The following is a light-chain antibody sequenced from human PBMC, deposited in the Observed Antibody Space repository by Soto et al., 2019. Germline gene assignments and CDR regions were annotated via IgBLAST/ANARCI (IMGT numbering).Light chain of an antibody. CDR2: GAS. V-gene: IGKV1-17*01. J-gene: IGKJ1*01. Sequence: DIQMTQSPSSLSASVGDRVTITCRASQGIGNDLGWYRQKPGKAPERLIYGASRLQSGVPSRFSGSGSGTDFTLTISALKPEDFASYYCLQHNSYPRSFGHGTTVEIK. CDR3: LQHNSYPRS. CDR1: QGIGND.